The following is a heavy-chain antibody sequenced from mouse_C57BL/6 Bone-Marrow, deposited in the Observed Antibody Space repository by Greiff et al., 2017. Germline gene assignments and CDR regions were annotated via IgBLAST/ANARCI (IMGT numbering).Heavy chain of an antibody. CDR3: ARKWGWDWYFDV. CDR2: IHPNSGST. J-gene: IGHJ1*03. V-gene: IGHV1-64*01. CDR1: GYTFTSYW. D-gene: IGHD2-3*01. Sequence: QVQLKQPGAELVKPGASVKLSCKASGYTFTSYWMHWVKQRPGQGLEWIGMIHPNSGSTNYNEKFKSKATLTVDKSSSTAYMQLSSLTSEDSAVYYCARKWGWDWYFDVWGTGTTVTVSS.